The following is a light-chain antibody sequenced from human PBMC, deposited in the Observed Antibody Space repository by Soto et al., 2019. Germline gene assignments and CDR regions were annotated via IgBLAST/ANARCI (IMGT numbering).Light chain of an antibody. CDR1: QSISSY. CDR3: KQNYRMPYT. Sequence: QIAHTPSSLSASVRDRVTITYLFSQSISSYVNWYQQNPGKVPNLLIYTGSNLQSGVPSRFSGVGSGTDFTLTISSLQGEDFATFFCKQNYRMPYTFGRGTKVDI. J-gene: IGKJ2*01. CDR2: TGS. V-gene: IGKV1-39*01.